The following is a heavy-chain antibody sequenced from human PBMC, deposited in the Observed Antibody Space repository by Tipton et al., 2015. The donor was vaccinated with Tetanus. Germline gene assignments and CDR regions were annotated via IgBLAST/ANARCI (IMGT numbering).Heavy chain of an antibody. J-gene: IGHJ4*02. CDR2: INHSGST. CDR3: ARGRVVDY. CDR1: GGSFSGYY. Sequence: TLSLTCAVYGGSFSGYYWSWIRQPPGKGLEWIGEINHSGSTNYNPPLKSRVTISVDTSKNQFSLKLSSVTAADTAVYYCARGRVVDYWGQGTLVTVSS. V-gene: IGHV4-34*01.